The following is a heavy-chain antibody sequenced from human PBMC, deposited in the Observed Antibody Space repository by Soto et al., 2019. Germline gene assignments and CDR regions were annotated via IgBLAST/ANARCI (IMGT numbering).Heavy chain of an antibody. D-gene: IGHD3-3*01. Sequence: SETLSLTCTVSGCSISSYYWSWIRQPPGKGLEWIGYIYYSGSTNYNPSLKSRVTISVDTSKNQFSLKLSSVTAADTAVYYCARHPERITIFGVVNQPYYFDYWGQGTLVTVSS. J-gene: IGHJ4*02. CDR1: GCSISSYY. CDR2: IYYSGST. CDR3: ARHPERITIFGVVNQPYYFDY. V-gene: IGHV4-59*08.